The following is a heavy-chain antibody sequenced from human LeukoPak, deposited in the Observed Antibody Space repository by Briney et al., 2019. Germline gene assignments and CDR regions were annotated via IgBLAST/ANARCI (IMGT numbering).Heavy chain of an antibody. J-gene: IGHJ3*02. CDR1: GYTFTSHG. Sequence: APVKVSCKASGYTFTSHGIRWVRQAPGQGLEWMGWISTYNGNTNYAQKLQGRVSMTTDTSTSTAYMDLRSLRSDDTAVYYCARGPTMIVLDAFDIWGQGTMVTVSS. CDR2: ISTYNGNT. V-gene: IGHV1-18*01. D-gene: IGHD3-22*01. CDR3: ARGPTMIVLDAFDI.